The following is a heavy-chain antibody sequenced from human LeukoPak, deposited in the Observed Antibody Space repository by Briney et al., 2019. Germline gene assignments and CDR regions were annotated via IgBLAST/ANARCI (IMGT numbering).Heavy chain of an antibody. J-gene: IGHJ5*02. CDR3: ARRAVYYYGSGIGWFDP. CDR1: GGSISSYY. Sequence: PSETLSLTCTVSGGSISSYYWSWIRQPPGKGLEWIGYIYYSGSTNYNPSLKSRVTISVDTSKNQFSLKLSSVTAADTAVYYCARRAVYYYGSGIGWFDPWGQGTLVTVSS. V-gene: IGHV4-59*12. CDR2: IYYSGST. D-gene: IGHD3-10*01.